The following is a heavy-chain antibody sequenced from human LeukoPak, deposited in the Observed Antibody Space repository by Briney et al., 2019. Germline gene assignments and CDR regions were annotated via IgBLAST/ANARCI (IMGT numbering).Heavy chain of an antibody. CDR1: GFTFSDYY. Sequence: PGGSLRLSCAASGFTFSDYYMNWIRQAPGKGLEWILYISGRGTTISYADSVKGRFTISRDNANHSLYLQMNSLRAEDTAVYCGARTALAFDYWGQGTLVTVSS. V-gene: IGHV3-11*01. J-gene: IGHJ4*02. CDR3: ARTALAFDY. CDR2: ISGRGTTI.